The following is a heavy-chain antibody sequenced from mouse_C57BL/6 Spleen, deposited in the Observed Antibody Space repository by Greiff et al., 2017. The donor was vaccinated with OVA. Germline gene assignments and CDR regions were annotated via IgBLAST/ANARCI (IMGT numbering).Heavy chain of an antibody. J-gene: IGHJ2*01. V-gene: IGHV1-72*01. Sequence: QVQLQQPGAELVKPGASVKLSCKASGYTFTSYWMHWVKQRPGRGLEWIGRIDPHSGGTKYNEKFKSKATLTVDKPSSTAYMQLSSLTSEDSAVYYCARKAITTVFPYYFDYWGQGTTLTVSS. CDR1: GYTFTSYW. CDR3: ARKAITTVFPYYFDY. CDR2: IDPHSGGT. D-gene: IGHD1-1*01.